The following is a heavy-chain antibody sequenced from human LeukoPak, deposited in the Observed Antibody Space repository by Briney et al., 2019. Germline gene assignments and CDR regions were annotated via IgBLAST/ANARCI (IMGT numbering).Heavy chain of an antibody. CDR3: AANQGYSGYVDFDY. J-gene: IGHJ4*02. Sequence: VASVKVSCKASGGTFSSYAISWVRQAPGQGLEWMGGIIPIFGTANYAQKFQGRVTITADKSTSTAYMELSSLRSEDTAVYYCAANQGYSGYVDFDYWGQGTLVTVSS. CDR1: GGTFSSYA. V-gene: IGHV1-69*06. CDR2: IIPIFGTA. D-gene: IGHD5-12*01.